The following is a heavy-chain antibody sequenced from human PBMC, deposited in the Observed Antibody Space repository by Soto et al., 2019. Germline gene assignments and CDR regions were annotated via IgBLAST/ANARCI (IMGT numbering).Heavy chain of an antibody. CDR2: IYYSGST. Sequence: SETLSLTCTVSGGSISSSSYYWGWIRQPPGKGLEWIGSIYYSGSTYYNPSLKSRVTISVDTSKNQFSLKLSSVTAADTAVYYCARLLGYYDFWSGYYSGADGYYFDYWGQGTLVTVSS. CDR1: GGSISSSSYY. D-gene: IGHD3-3*01. J-gene: IGHJ4*02. V-gene: IGHV4-39*01. CDR3: ARLLGYYDFWSGYYSGADGYYFDY.